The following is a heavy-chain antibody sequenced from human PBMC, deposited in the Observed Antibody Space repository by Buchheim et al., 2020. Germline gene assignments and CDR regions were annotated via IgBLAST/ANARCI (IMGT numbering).Heavy chain of an antibody. J-gene: IGHJ6*02. V-gene: IGHV3-48*03. CDR2: ISSSGSTI. CDR1: GFTFSSYE. D-gene: IGHD3-22*01. Sequence: EVQLVESGGGLVQPGGSLRLSCAASGFTFSSYEMNWVRQGPGKGLEWVSYISSSGSTIYYADSVKGRFTISRENAKNSLYLQMNSLRAEDTAVYYCARDGYYYDSSGGRDSPYYYGMDVWGQGTT. CDR3: ARDGYYYDSSGGRDSPYYYGMDV.